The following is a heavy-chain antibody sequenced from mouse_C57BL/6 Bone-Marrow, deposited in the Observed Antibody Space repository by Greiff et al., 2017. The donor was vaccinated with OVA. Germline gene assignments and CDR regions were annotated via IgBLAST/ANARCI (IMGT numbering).Heavy chain of an antibody. CDR3: ARLLTGTHYYAMDY. CDR2: IHPNSGST. V-gene: IGHV1-64*01. D-gene: IGHD4-1*01. CDR1: GYTFTSYW. Sequence: QVQLKQPGAELVKPGASVKLSCKASGYTFTSYWMHWVKQRPGQGLEWIGMIHPNSGSTNYNEKFKSKATLTVDKSSSTAYMQLSSLTSEDSAVYYCARLLTGTHYYAMDYWGQGTSVTVSS. J-gene: IGHJ4*01.